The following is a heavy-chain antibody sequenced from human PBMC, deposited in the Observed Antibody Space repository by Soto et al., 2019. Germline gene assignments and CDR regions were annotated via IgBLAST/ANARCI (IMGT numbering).Heavy chain of an antibody. CDR2: IDPSGGDT. Sequence: QVQLVQSGAEVRKPGASVKVSCKASGYTFNRHYIQWVRQAPGQGLEWMGMIDPSGGDTHYSKKFQGRVTLTSDTSTSTVYMELSSLRSDDTAVYYCAKRRGVGLTRSSFDYLGPGTLVIVSS. V-gene: IGHV1-46*02. CDR3: AKRRGVGLTRSSFDY. J-gene: IGHJ4*02. D-gene: IGHD1-26*01. CDR1: GYTFNRHY.